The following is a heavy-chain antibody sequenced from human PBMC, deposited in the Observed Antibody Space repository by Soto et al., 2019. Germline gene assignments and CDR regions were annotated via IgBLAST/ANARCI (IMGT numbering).Heavy chain of an antibody. V-gene: IGHV1-18*01. CDR1: GYTFTSYG. Sequence: ALVKVPCKASGYTFTSYGISWVRQAPGQGIEWMGWISAYNGNTNYAQKLQGRVTMTTDTSTSTAYMELRSLRSDDTAVYYCARSPSDFWSGYYSKQYFDYWGQGTLVTVSS. CDR2: ISAYNGNT. J-gene: IGHJ4*02. D-gene: IGHD3-3*01. CDR3: ARSPSDFWSGYYSKQYFDY.